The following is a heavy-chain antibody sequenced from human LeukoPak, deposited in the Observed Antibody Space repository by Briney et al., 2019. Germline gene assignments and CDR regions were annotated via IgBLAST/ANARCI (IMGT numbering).Heavy chain of an antibody. V-gene: IGHV3-7*01. CDR3: ARERGLGYCSGGSCHIWFDP. Sequence: PGGSLRLSCAASGFTFSSYWMSWVRQAPGKGLEWVANIKQDGSEKYCVDSVKGRFTISRDNAKNSLYLQMNSLRAEDTAVYYCARERGLGYCSGGSCHIWFDPWGQGTLVTVSS. D-gene: IGHD2-15*01. CDR1: GFTFSSYW. J-gene: IGHJ5*02. CDR2: IKQDGSEK.